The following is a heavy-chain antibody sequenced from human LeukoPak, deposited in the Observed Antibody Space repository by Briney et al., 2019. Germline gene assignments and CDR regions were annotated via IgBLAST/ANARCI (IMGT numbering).Heavy chain of an antibody. CDR1: GGSFSGYY. J-gene: IGHJ4*02. Sequence: SETLSLTCAVYGGSFSGYYWSWIRQPPGKGLEWIGEINHSGSTNYNPSLKSRVTISVDTSKNQFSLKLSSVTAADTAVYYCARRMRDYYDILTGYYTTGPRYHFDYWGQGTLVTVSS. D-gene: IGHD3-9*01. V-gene: IGHV4-34*01. CDR3: ARRMRDYYDILTGYYTTGPRYHFDY. CDR2: INHSGST.